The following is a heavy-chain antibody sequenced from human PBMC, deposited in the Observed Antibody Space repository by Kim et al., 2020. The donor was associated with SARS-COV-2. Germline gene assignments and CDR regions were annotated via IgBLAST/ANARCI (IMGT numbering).Heavy chain of an antibody. J-gene: IGHJ3*02. Sequence: ASVKGLLTTSRDNSKNTLYLQMNSLRTEDTAVYYCAKDRGTYMIDYAFDIWGQGTVVTVSS. V-gene: IGHV3-30*02. CDR3: AKDRGTYMIDYAFDI. D-gene: IGHD1-26*01.